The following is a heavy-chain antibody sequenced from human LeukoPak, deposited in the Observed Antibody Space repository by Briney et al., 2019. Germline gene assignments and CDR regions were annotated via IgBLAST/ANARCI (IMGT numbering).Heavy chain of an antibody. CDR3: ARDGVYSTDFDAFDI. D-gene: IGHD6-13*01. V-gene: IGHV1-2*02. J-gene: IGHJ3*02. CDR2: INPSSGGT. Sequence: ASVKVSCKASGYTFTAYFMHWVRQAPGQRPEWMGWINPSSGGTKFAQRLQGRVTMTRDTSISTAYLELSSLTSDDTAVYYCARDGVYSTDFDAFDIWGQGTMVTVSS. CDR1: GYTFTAYF.